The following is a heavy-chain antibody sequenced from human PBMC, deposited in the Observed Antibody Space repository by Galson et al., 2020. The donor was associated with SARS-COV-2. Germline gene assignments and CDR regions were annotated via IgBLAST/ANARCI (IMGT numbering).Heavy chain of an antibody. Sequence: ASVKVSCKVSGYTLTELSMHWVRQAPGKGLEWMGGFDPEDGETIYAQKFQGRVTMTEDTSTDTAYMELSSLRSEDTAVYYCATGPMLYQLTSHWFDPWGQGTLVTVSS. D-gene: IGHD2-2*01. CDR1: GYTLTELS. J-gene: IGHJ5*02. V-gene: IGHV1-24*01. CDR2: FDPEDGET. CDR3: ATGPMLYQLTSHWFDP.